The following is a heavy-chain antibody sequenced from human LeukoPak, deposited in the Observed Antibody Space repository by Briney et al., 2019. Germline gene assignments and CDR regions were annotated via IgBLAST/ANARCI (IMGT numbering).Heavy chain of an antibody. Sequence: GGSLRLSCVASGFSLRNYAMSWVRQAPGKGLEWVGFIRSKAYGGTTEYAASVKGRFTISRDDSKSIAYLQMNSLKTEDTAVYYCTREVYDSSGYLGYYWGQGTLVTVSS. CDR3: TREVYDSSGYLGYY. CDR2: IRSKAYGGTT. D-gene: IGHD3-22*01. V-gene: IGHV3-49*04. J-gene: IGHJ4*02. CDR1: GFSLRNYA.